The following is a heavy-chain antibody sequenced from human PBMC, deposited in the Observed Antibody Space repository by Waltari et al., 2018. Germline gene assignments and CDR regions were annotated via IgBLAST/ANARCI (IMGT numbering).Heavy chain of an antibody. CDR3: VRYVGGSGNSWFDA. Sequence: QVPLQESGPGLAMLSETLSLTCDVSPYSISSGYFWGWIRQPPGKGLQWIGSISHSGSTHYNPSLKSLVSLSVDTSKSQCALKRTSVTATDTATDYCVRYVGGSGNSWFDAWGQGSRVIVSS. CDR1: PYSISSGYF. V-gene: IGHV4-38-2*01. CDR2: ISHSGST. J-gene: IGHJ5*02. D-gene: IGHD3-10*01.